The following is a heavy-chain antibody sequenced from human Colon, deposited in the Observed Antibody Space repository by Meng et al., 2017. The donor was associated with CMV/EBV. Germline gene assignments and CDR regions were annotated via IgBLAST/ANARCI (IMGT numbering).Heavy chain of an antibody. CDR2: INPIGGST. J-gene: IGHJ4*02. Sequence: SCQSPGYTFTAYHLPWVRRAPGHGLEYMGIINPIGGSTNYAQSFQGRVTMTRDTSTTTVYMDLSSLRSEDTAVYFCAREKTPGHFDYWGQGTLVTVSS. D-gene: IGHD4-23*01. CDR3: AREKTPGHFDY. CDR1: GYTFTAYH. V-gene: IGHV1-46*01.